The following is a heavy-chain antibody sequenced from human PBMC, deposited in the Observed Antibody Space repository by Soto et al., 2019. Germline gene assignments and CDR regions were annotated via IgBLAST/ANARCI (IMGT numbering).Heavy chain of an antibody. Sequence: SETLSLTCAVSGGSFSGYYWTWIRQPPGKGLEWIGEINHSGSTHYNPSLKSRLTISVDTSNNQFSLKLSSVTAADTAIYYCERYPVGATHYDYWGQRALVTVSS. V-gene: IGHV4-34*01. CDR2: INHSGST. CDR1: GGSFSGYY. CDR3: ERYPVGATHYDY. D-gene: IGHD1-26*01. J-gene: IGHJ4*02.